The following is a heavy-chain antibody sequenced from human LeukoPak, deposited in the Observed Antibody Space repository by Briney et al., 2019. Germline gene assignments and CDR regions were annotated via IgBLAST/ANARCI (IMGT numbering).Heavy chain of an antibody. CDR3: ARGTAVGFDY. CDR1: GGSISSNNG. Sequence: PSETLSLTCAVSGGSISSNNGWNWVRQPPGKGLEWIGEIYHSGSTNYNPSLKSRVTILVDKSKNQFSLNLSSVTAADTAVYYCARGTAVGFDYWGQGTPVTVSS. V-gene: IGHV4-4*02. CDR2: IYHSGST. J-gene: IGHJ4*02. D-gene: IGHD6-13*01.